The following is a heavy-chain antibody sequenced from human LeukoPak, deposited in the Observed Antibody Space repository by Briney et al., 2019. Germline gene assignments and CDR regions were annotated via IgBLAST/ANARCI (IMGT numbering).Heavy chain of an antibody. V-gene: IGHV4-39*07. D-gene: IGHD2-15*01. CDR2: INHSGST. CDR3: ARPGSYYNYYMDV. CDR1: GGSISSSNYY. J-gene: IGHJ6*03. Sequence: SETLSLTCTVSGGSISSSNYYWSWIRQPPGKGLEWIGEINHSGSTNYNPSLKSRVTISVDTSKNQFSLKLSSVTAADTAVYYCARPGSYYNYYMDVWGKGTTVTISS.